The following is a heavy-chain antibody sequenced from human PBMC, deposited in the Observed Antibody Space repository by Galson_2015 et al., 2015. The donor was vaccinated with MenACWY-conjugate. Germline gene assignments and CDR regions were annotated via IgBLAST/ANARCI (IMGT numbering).Heavy chain of an antibody. V-gene: IGHV3-48*01. D-gene: IGHD2-2*01. CDR1: GFTFSSYS. CDR3: ARGAVVDN. CDR2: ISSSRSTI. Sequence: SLRLSCAASGFTFSSYSMNWVRQAPGKGLEWVSYISSSRSTIYYADSVKGRFTISRDNAKNSLYLQMNSLRAEDTAVYYCARGAVVDNWGRGTLVTVSS. J-gene: IGHJ4*02.